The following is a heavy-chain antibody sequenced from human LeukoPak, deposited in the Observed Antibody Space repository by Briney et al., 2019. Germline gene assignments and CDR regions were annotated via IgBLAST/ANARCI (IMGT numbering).Heavy chain of an antibody. CDR2: IYHNGGT. CDR1: GFTVSSNY. J-gene: IGHJ4*02. Sequence: GSLRLSCAASGFTVSSNYMSWIRQPPGKGLEWIGYIYHNGGTNYNPSLQSRLTISVDTSKNQFSPKLSSVTAADTAVYYCARHLRAVAGGRYFDYWGQGTQVTVSS. D-gene: IGHD6-19*01. CDR3: ARHLRAVAGGRYFDY. V-gene: IGHV4-59*08.